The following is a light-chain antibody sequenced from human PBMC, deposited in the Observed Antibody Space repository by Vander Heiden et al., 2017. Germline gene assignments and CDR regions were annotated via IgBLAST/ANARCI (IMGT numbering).Light chain of an antibody. CDR2: AAS. V-gene: IGKV1-39*01. Sequence: DIHMIQSPSSLPASVGHRVTIPRSSSQNIRAYLNWYQQKPGKAPRLLIYAASTLQHGVPSRFSASGSGTGFTLTISSLQPDDFSNYYCQQAYSSPLTFGLGTRLEVK. CDR3: QQAYSSPLT. J-gene: IGKJ5*01. CDR1: QNIRAY.